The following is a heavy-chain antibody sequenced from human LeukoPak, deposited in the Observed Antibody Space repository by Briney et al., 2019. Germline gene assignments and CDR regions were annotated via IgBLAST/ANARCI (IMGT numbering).Heavy chain of an antibody. CDR1: GYSISSGYY. V-gene: IGHV4-38-2*02. J-gene: IGHJ3*02. CDR2: IYHSGST. Sequence: SETLSLTCTVSGYSISSGYYWGWIRQPPGKGLEWIGSIYHSGSTYYNPSLKSRVTISVDTSKNQFSLKLSSVTAADTAVYYYAREGGEINVNAFDIWGQGTMVTVSS. CDR3: AREGGEINVNAFDI. D-gene: IGHD3-16*01.